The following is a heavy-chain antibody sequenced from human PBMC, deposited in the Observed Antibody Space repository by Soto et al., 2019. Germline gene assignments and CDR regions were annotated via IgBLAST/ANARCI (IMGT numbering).Heavy chain of an antibody. D-gene: IGHD5-18*01. J-gene: IGHJ1*01. CDR1: GFSFSSFA. V-gene: IGHV3-48*03. Sequence: LRLSCDASGFSFSSFAMNWVRQAPGRGLEWVSYISDDGASIYYADSLKGRFTISRDNAKNSLPLQMNNLRAEDTAVYYCARENSVQAWLHHDDHCGLGTLVTVAS. CDR2: ISDDGASI. CDR3: ARENSVQAWLHHDDH.